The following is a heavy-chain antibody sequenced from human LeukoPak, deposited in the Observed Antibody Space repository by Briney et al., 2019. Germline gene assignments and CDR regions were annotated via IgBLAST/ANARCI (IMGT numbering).Heavy chain of an antibody. J-gene: IGHJ4*02. V-gene: IGHV1-46*01. CDR1: GYTFTNFY. Sequence: GASVKVSCMSSGYTFTNFYMHWLRQAPGQGLEWMGLINPSGSRTWFSEKFQGRIILTRDMSTSTDYMELSSLRSEDTAVYFCARGANRDRRFDYWGQGTLVTVSS. CDR3: ARGANRDRRFDY. D-gene: IGHD2/OR15-2a*01. CDR2: INPSGSRT.